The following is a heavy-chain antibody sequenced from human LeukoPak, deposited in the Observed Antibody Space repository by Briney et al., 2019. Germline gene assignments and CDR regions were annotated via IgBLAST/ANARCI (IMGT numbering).Heavy chain of an antibody. CDR1: GGAVPSGSYY. V-gene: IGHV4-61*01. D-gene: IGHD2-15*01. CDR2: ISYTGST. CDR3: VREHSWGDFDY. Sequence: SETLSLTCSVPGGAVPSGSYYWSWIWQPPGKELEWVGYISYTGSTHYNPSLKSRVTISVDTSKYQFSLKLSSVTAADTAVYYCVREHSWGDFDYWGQGTLVTVSS. J-gene: IGHJ4*02.